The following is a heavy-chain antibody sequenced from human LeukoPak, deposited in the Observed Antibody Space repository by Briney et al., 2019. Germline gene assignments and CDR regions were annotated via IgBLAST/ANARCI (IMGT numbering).Heavy chain of an antibody. V-gene: IGHV3-66*04. D-gene: IGHD2-15*01. J-gene: IGHJ4*02. CDR3: ARHGTYCRIGSCYWVDTPMVDF. CDR2: LYSSGST. Sequence: PGGSLRLSCPTSGIAASSSYMSWVRQAPGKGLEGVSILYSSGSTYYADSVKGRFSISRDTSKNTLYLEMNSLRVEDTAVYYCARHGTYCRIGSCYWVDTPMVDFWGQGILVTVSS. CDR1: GIAASSSY.